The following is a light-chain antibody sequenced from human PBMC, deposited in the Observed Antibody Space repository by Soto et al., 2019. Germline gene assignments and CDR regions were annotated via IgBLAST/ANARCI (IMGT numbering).Light chain of an antibody. V-gene: IGKV1-27*01. CDR1: QGIGNY. J-gene: IGKJ3*01. CDR2: AAS. CDR3: QKYNSVPLT. Sequence: DIQMTQSPSSLSASVGDRVTITCRASQGIGNYLAWYQQKPGKVPKLLIYAASTLQSGVPSRFSGSGAETDFTLTISSLQPEGVAADCCQKYNSVPLTFGPGTKVDIK.